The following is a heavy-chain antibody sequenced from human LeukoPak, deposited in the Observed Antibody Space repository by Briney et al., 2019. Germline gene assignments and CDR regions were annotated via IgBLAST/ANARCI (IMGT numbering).Heavy chain of an antibody. CDR1: GFTFSSYA. CDR2: ISGSGGST. V-gene: IGHV3-23*01. CDR3: AKASSGYYSWYFDY. Sequence: PGGSLRLSCAASGFTFSSYAMSWVRQAPGKGLEWASAISGSGGSTYYADSVKGRFTISRDNSKNTLYLQMNSLRAEDTAVYYCAKASSGYYSWYFDYWGQGTLVTVSS. D-gene: IGHD3-22*01. J-gene: IGHJ4*02.